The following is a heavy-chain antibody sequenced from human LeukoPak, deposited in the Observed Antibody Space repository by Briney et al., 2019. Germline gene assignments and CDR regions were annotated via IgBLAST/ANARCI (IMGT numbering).Heavy chain of an antibody. V-gene: IGHV3-23*01. D-gene: IGHD5-24*01. Sequence: GGSLRLSCAASGFTFRSHGMNWVRQAPGEGLEWVSGISPNGVITYYADSVKGRFTISRDNSKGTVYLQMNSLRPEDTAVYYCAKDDAWLQYGNWGRGTLVTVSS. CDR2: ISPNGVIT. CDR1: GFTFRSHG. CDR3: AKDDAWLQYGN. J-gene: IGHJ4*02.